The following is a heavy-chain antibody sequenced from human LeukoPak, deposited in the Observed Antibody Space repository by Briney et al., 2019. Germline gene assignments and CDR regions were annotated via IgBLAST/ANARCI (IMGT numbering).Heavy chain of an antibody. D-gene: IGHD1-26*01. CDR2: IRYDGSIK. Sequence: GGSLRLSCAASGFTFSTYGIHWVRQAPGKGLEWVAVIRYDGSIKYYADSVKGRFTTSRDNSKNTLYLQMNSLRVEDTAVYYCARAVGPFDYWGQGTLVTVSS. CDR1: GFTFSTYG. CDR3: ARAVGPFDY. J-gene: IGHJ4*02. V-gene: IGHV3-33*01.